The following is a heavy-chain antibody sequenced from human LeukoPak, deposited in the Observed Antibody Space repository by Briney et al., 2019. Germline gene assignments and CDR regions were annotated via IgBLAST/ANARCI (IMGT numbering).Heavy chain of an antibody. J-gene: IGHJ4*02. D-gene: IGHD3-22*01. Sequence: SVKVSCKASGGTFSSYAISWVRQAPGRGLEWMGRIIPILGIANYAQKFQGRVTITADKSTSTAYMELSSLRSEDTAVYYCARDTASGYYVSDYWGQGTLVTVSS. CDR3: ARDTASGYYVSDY. CDR2: IIPILGIA. CDR1: GGTFSSYA. V-gene: IGHV1-69*04.